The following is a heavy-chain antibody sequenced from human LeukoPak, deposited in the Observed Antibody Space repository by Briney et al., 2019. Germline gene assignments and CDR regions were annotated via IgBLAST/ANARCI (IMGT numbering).Heavy chain of an antibody. CDR2: IYTSGSS. V-gene: IGHV4-61*02. D-gene: IGHD4-23*01. CDR1: GGSISSGSYY. Sequence: SETLSLTCTVSGGSISSGSYYYSWIRQPAGKGLEWIGRIYTSGSSYYNPSLKSRVTISLDTSKNQFSMKLSSVTAADTAVYYCANMYGRDSGYYYYYYMDVWGKGTTVTVSS. J-gene: IGHJ6*03. CDR3: ANMYGRDSGYYYYYYMDV.